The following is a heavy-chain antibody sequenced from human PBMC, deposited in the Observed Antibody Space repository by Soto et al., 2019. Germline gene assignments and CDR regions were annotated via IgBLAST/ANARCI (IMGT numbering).Heavy chain of an antibody. CDR3: VRGTRTTDV. CDR2: MNPNSGNT. CDR1: GYTFTSYD. D-gene: IGHD1-7*01. V-gene: IGHV1-8*01. Sequence: GASVKVSCKASGYTFTSYDINWVRQSTGQGLECIGWMNPNSGNTGYAQTLQGRVTMTRNTSISRAFMELSSLGSEDTAIYYCVRGTRTTDVWGQGTTVTVSS. J-gene: IGHJ6*02.